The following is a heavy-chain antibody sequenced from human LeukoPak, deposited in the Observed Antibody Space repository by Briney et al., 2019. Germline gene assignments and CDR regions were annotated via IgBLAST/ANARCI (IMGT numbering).Heavy chain of an antibody. V-gene: IGHV4-34*01. CDR3: ARLSPDPGLYVNYYGSGSYYRYYYYYCMDV. Sequence: ASETLSLTCAVYGGSFSGYYWSWIRQPPGKGLEWIGEINHSGSTNYNPSLKSRVTISVDTSKNQFSLKLSSVTAADTAVYYCARLSPDPGLYVNYYGSGSYYRYYYYYCMDVWGKGTTVTISS. CDR2: INHSGST. J-gene: IGHJ6*03. CDR1: GGSFSGYY. D-gene: IGHD3-10*01.